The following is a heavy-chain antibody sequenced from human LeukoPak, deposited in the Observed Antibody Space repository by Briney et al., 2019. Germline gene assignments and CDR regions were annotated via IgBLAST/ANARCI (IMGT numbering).Heavy chain of an antibody. CDR2: INHSGST. V-gene: IGHV4-34*01. D-gene: IGHD1-26*01. CDR1: GGSFSGYY. Sequence: SETLSLTCAVYGGSFSGYYWSWIRQPPGKGPEWIGEINHSGSTNYNPSLKSRVTISVDTSKNQFSLKLSSVTAADTAVYYCARARGVGATDFDYWGQGTLVTVSS. J-gene: IGHJ4*02. CDR3: ARARGVGATDFDY.